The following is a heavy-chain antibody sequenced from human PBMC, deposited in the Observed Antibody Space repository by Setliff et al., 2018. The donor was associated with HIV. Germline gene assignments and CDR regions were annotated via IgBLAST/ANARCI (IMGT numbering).Heavy chain of an antibody. CDR1: GFTFKNHV. Sequence: PGGSLRXSXAASGFTFKNHVLTWVRQAPGKGLEWVSSISGRGGGTYYADSVKGRFTVSRDNAKNSLYLQMNSLRAEDTAVYYCARDTIVGAIPLLDYWGQGTLVTVSS. CDR3: ARDTIVGAIPLLDY. J-gene: IGHJ4*02. V-gene: IGHV3-23*01. CDR2: ISGRGGGT. D-gene: IGHD1-26*01.